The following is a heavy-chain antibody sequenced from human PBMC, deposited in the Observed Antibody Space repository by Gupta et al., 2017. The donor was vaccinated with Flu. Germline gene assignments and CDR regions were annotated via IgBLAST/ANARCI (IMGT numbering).Heavy chain of an antibody. Sequence: RSFCMPWVRQAPGKGLAWVAALSSDGSQTYYPDSLKGRLTISRDNSKDTLFLQMNSLRDEDTAVYYCAKDSGHDSGYALDFWGQGTLVTVSS. D-gene: IGHD5-12*01. J-gene: IGHJ4*02. CDR3: AKDSGHDSGYALDF. CDR2: LSSDGSQT. CDR1: RSFC. V-gene: IGHV3-30*18.